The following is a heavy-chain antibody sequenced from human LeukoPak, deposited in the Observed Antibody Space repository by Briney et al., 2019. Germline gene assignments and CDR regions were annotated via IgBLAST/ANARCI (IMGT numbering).Heavy chain of an antibody. D-gene: IGHD2-2*01. Sequence: SETLSLTCAVYGGSFNDYYWSWIRQPPGKGLEWIGEVNHSGSTNYNPSLKSRVTISVDTSKNQFSLKLSSVTAADTAVYYCARGRPRGTRFDPWGQGTLVTVSS. V-gene: IGHV4-34*01. CDR2: VNHSGST. CDR1: GGSFNDYY. CDR3: ARGRPRGTRFDP. J-gene: IGHJ5*02.